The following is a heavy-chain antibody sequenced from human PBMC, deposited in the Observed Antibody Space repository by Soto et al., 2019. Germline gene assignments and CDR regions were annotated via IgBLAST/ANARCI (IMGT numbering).Heavy chain of an antibody. CDR3: ARVTVVRGVSQFLWFDP. V-gene: IGHV4-59*12. Sequence: SETLSLTCTVSGGSISSYYWSWIRQPPGKGLEWIGYIYYSGSTNYNPSLKSRVTISVDTSKNQFSLKLSSVTAADTAVYYCARVTVVRGVSQFLWFDPWGQGTLVTVS. CDR1: GGSISSYY. D-gene: IGHD3-10*01. J-gene: IGHJ5*02. CDR2: IYYSGST.